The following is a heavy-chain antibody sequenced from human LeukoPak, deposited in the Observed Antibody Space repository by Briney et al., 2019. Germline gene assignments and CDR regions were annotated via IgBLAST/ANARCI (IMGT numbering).Heavy chain of an antibody. CDR3: ARDLVPYYDILTGYWGY. D-gene: IGHD3-9*01. Sequence: GGTLRLSCAASGFTFNNYGMSWVRQAPGKGLEWVANIKQDGSEKYYVDSVKGRFTISRDNAKNSLYLQMNSLRAEDTAVYYCARDLVPYYDILTGYWGYWGQGTLVTVSS. CDR1: GFTFNNYG. CDR2: IKQDGSEK. J-gene: IGHJ4*02. V-gene: IGHV3-7*01.